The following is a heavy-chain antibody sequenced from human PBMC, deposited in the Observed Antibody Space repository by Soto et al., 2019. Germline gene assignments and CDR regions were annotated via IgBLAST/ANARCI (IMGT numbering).Heavy chain of an antibody. Sequence: QVQLQQSGPGLVKSSETLSLTCTVSGGSISSYYWSWIRQPPGKGLEWLGYMYYGGRTNYNPSLKSRVTISVDTSKMQVSLKLSSVTAADTAVYFCARGTPSPLIVRSSRGPWFDPWGQGTLVTVSS. CDR2: MYYGGRT. D-gene: IGHD2-15*01. CDR1: GGSISSYY. CDR3: ARGTPSPLIVRSSRGPWFDP. J-gene: IGHJ5*02. V-gene: IGHV4-59*08.